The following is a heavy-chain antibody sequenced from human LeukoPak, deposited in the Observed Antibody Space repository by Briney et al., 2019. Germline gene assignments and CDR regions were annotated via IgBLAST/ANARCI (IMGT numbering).Heavy chain of an antibody. CDR1: GFTFSSYA. V-gene: IGHV3-23*01. D-gene: IGHD5-24*01. J-gene: IGHJ4*02. CDR3: AKRGRDGCNYDF. Sequence: GGSLRLSCTASGFTFSSYAMSWVRQAPGKGLEWVSDISGSGGSTYYADSVKGRFTISRDNSKNTLYLQMNSLRAEDTAVYYCAKRGRDGCNYDFWGQGTLVTVSS. CDR2: ISGSGGST.